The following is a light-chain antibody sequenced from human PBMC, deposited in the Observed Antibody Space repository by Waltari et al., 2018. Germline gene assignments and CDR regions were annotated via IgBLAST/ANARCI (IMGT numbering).Light chain of an antibody. J-gene: IGLJ3*02. CDR3: YSTDSYDNPWV. CDR2: GDN. CDR1: ALPKKP. V-gene: IGLV3-10*01. Sequence: SYELTQPPSVSVSPGQAARITCSGDALPKKPAYWYQQKSGQAPVLVITGDNKRPSGIPERCSGSTSGTLATLTISGAQVEDEADYYCYSTDSYDNPWVFGGGTKLTVL.